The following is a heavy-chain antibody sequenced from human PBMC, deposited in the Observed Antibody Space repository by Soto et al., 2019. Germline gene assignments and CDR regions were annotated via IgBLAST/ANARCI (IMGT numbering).Heavy chain of an antibody. D-gene: IGHD2-15*01. CDR3: ARGNRGGCCGGSCYAPPGYYY. CDR1: GGSFSGYY. J-gene: IGHJ4*02. Sequence: PSETLSLTCAVYGGSFSGYYWSWIRQPPGKGLEWIGEINHSGSTNYNPSLKSRVTISVDTSKNQFSLKLSSVTAADTAVYYCARGNRGGCCGGSCYAPPGYYYWGQGTLVTVSS. CDR2: INHSGST. V-gene: IGHV4-34*01.